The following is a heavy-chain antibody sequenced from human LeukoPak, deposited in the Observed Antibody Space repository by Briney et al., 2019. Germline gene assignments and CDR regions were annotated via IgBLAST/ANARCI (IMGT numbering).Heavy chain of an antibody. J-gene: IGHJ4*02. CDR1: GGSISSSSYY. D-gene: IGHD3-3*01. CDR3: AGRTGGYYIRYYFDY. V-gene: IGHV4-39*01. CDR2: IYYSGST. Sequence: SETLSLTCTVSGGSISSSSYYWGWIRQPPGKGLEWIGSIYYSGSTYYNPSLKSRVTISVDTSKNQFSLKLSSVTAADTAVYYCAGRTGGYYIRYYFDYWGQGTLVTVSS.